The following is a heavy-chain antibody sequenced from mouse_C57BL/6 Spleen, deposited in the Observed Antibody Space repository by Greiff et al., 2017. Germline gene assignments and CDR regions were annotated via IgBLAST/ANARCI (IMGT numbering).Heavy chain of an antibody. D-gene: IGHD1-1*01. J-gene: IGHJ2*01. CDR3: ATYYGRSGGFDY. Sequence: VQLQQSGPELVKPGDSVSITCKASGYAFSSSWMNWVKQRPGKGLEWIGRIYPGDGDNNYNGKFKCKATLTADKSSSTAYMQISSLTSEDSAVYFFATYYGRSGGFDYWGQGTTLTVSS. CDR1: GYAFSSSW. CDR2: IYPGDGDN. V-gene: IGHV1-82*01.